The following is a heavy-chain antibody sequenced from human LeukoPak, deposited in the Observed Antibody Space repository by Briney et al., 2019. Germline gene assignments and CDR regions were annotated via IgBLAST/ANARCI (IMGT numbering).Heavy chain of an antibody. CDR2: IIPIFGTA. V-gene: IGHV1-69*05. CDR1: GGTFSSYA. D-gene: IGHD6-25*01. J-gene: IGHJ4*02. CDR3: ARAAATALHFDY. Sequence: SVKVSCKASGGTFSSYAISWVRQAPGQGLEWMGGIIPIFGTANYAQKFQGRGTITTDESTSTAYMELSSLRSEDTAVYYCARAAATALHFDYWGQGTLVTVSS.